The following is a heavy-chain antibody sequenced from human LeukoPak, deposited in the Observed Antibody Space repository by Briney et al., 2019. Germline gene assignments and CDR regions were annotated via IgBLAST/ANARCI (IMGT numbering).Heavy chain of an antibody. D-gene: IGHD2-2*01. CDR3: ARRLTQYDCFDP. V-gene: IGHV6-1*01. J-gene: IGHJ5*02. CDR2: TYYRSTWYN. Sequence: SQTLSLTCALSGDRVSSNSVTWNWLRQSPSRGVEWLGRTYYRSTWYNDYAVSVRGRITVNPHTSKNQFSLHLNSVTPEDTAVYYCARRLTQYDCFDPWGQGILVTVSS. CDR1: GDRVSSNSVT.